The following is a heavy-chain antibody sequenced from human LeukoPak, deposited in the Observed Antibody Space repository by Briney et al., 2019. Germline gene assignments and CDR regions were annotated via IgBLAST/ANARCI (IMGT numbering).Heavy chain of an antibody. D-gene: IGHD2-2*01. CDR2: ISSSGSTI. CDR1: GFTFSSYE. CDR3: VVVPAAMSNWFDP. J-gene: IGHJ5*02. V-gene: IGHV3-48*03. Sequence: GGSLRLSCAASGFTFSSYEMNWVRQAPGKGLEWVSYISSSGSTIYYADSVKGRFTISRDNAKNSLYPQMNSLRAEDTAVYYCVVVPAAMSNWFDPWGQGTLVTVSS.